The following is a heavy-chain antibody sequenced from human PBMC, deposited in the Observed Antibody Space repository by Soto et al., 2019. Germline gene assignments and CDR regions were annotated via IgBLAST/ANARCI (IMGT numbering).Heavy chain of an antibody. J-gene: IGHJ4*02. CDR2: IRVNNGDT. Sequence: QVQLVQSGAEVKKPGASVKVSCKASGYTFTNSGFSWVRQAPGQGLEWVGWIRVNNGDTHYAQKLQGRVTMTTDTSTSKALMELRSLTSDDAAVYYCSRHRRYSDCDVHDWGQGTLITVSS. CDR3: SRHRRYSDCDVHD. CDR1: GYTFTNSG. V-gene: IGHV1-18*01. D-gene: IGHD4-17*01.